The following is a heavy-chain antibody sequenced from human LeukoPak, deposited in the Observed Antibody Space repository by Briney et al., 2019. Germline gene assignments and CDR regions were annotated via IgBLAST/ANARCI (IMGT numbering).Heavy chain of an antibody. D-gene: IGHD4-11*01. CDR2: KEQDGSEK. CDR1: GFTFSRYW. Sequence: PGGSLRLSCAASGFTFSRYWMSWVRQAPGKRLEWVANKEQDGSEKYYVDSVKGRFTTSSDNAKNSLYLQMNSLRAEDTAVYYCAGENSNYSVSDAFDIWGQGTMVTVSS. CDR3: AGENSNYSVSDAFDI. J-gene: IGHJ3*02. V-gene: IGHV3-7*01.